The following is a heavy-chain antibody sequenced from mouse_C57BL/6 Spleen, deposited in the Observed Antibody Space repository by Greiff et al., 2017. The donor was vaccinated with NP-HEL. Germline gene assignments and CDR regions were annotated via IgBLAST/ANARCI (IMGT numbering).Heavy chain of an antibody. CDR1: GYTFTSYW. D-gene: IGHD2-3*01. Sequence: VQLQQPGAELVKPGASVKLSCKASGYTFTSYWMHWVKQRPGRGLEWIGRIDPSSGSTKYNEKFKSKATLTVDKSSSTAYMQLSSLTSEDSAVYYCARSDDESMDYWGQGTTVTVSS. CDR3: ARSDDESMDY. V-gene: IGHV1-72*01. CDR2: IDPSSGST. J-gene: IGHJ4*01.